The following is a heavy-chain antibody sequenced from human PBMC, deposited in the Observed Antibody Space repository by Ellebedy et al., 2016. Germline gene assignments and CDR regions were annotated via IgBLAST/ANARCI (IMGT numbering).Heavy chain of an antibody. J-gene: IGHJ4*02. Sequence: ASVKVSCKASGYTFTSYGISWVRQAPGQGLEWMGWISPNDGNTNYVQKLQGRVTMTTDTSTSPAYMELRSRRSDDRALYYCTRGGCGNYPYWGQGTLVTVSS. V-gene: IGHV1-18*01. CDR1: GYTFTSYG. D-gene: IGHD1-26*01. CDR2: ISPNDGNT. CDR3: TRGGCGNYPY.